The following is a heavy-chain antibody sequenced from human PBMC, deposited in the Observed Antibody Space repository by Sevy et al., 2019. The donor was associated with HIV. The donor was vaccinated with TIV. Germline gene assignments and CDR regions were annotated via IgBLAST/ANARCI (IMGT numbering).Heavy chain of an antibody. V-gene: IGHV3-74*01. Sequence: GGSLRLSCAASGFTFTNHWMHWVRQAPGRGLVWVSRINTDGSSTSYADSVKGRFTISRDNAKNSLYLQMNSLRAEDTAVYYCARDRHCSSTSCYVPDAYDYWGQGTLVTVSS. J-gene: IGHJ4*02. CDR2: INTDGSST. D-gene: IGHD2-2*01. CDR3: ARDRHCSSTSCYVPDAYDY. CDR1: GFTFTNHW.